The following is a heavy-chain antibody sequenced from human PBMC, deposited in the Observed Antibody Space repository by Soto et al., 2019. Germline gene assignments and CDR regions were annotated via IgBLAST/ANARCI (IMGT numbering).Heavy chain of an antibody. CDR3: ARGAGYDYYVDY. D-gene: IGHD3-16*01. J-gene: IGHJ4*02. CDR1: GFTFSGNW. CDR2: VHRDGSST. Sequence: EVQLVESGGDLVQPGGSLRLSCAASGFTFSGNWMHWVRQSPGKGLVWVARVHRDGSSTSYADSVKGRFTISRDNAKNTVYLQMNGLRAENTAVYYCARGAGYDYYVDYWGQGTLVTVSS. V-gene: IGHV3-74*01.